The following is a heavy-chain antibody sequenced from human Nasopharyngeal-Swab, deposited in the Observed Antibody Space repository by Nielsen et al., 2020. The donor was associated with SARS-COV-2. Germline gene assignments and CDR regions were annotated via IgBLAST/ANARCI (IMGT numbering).Heavy chain of an antibody. D-gene: IGHD2-2*01. V-gene: IGHV5-10-1*01. CDR1: GYSFTSYW. CDR3: ARHHCSSTSCYVDFDY. J-gene: IGHJ4*02. CDR2: IDPSDSYT. Sequence: GESLKISCKGSGYSFTSYWISWVRQMPGKGLEWMVRIDPSDSYTNYSPSFQGHVTISADKSISTAYLQWSSLKASDTAMYYRARHHCSSTSCYVDFDYWGQGTLVTVSS.